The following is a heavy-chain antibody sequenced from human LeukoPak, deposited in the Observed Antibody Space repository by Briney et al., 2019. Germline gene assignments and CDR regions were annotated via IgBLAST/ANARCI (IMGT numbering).Heavy chain of an antibody. D-gene: IGHD2-15*01. CDR1: GFTFSNYA. J-gene: IGHJ4*02. Sequence: PGGSLRLSCAASGFTFSNYAMSWVRQAPGKGLEWVSAITGSGSGIYYADSMKSRFTISRDNSKNTLYLQMNSLRAEDTAVYYCARERYSATNYYFDYWGQGTLVTVSS. V-gene: IGHV3-23*01. CDR2: ITGSGSGI. CDR3: ARERYSATNYYFDY.